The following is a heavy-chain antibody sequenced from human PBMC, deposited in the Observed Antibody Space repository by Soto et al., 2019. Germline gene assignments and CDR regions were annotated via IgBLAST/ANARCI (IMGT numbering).Heavy chain of an antibody. V-gene: IGHV4-31*03. CDR2: IYCSGFT. CDR1: GGSITSGGYY. CDR3: ARSVFP. Sequence: SETLSLTCTVSGGSITSGGYYWSWIRHHPGKGLEWIGYIYCSGFTYYNPSLKSRVTISVDTSKNQFSLKLSSVTAADTAVYYCARSVFPWGQGTLVTVS. J-gene: IGHJ5*02.